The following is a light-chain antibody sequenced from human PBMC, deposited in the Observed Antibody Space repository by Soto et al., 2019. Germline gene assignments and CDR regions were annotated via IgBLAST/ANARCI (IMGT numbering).Light chain of an antibody. J-gene: IGLJ1*01. CDR1: SSDVGGYNY. CDR2: DVS. V-gene: IGLV2-14*01. Sequence: QSALTQPASVSGSPGQSITISCTGTSSDVGGYNYVSWYQQHPGKAPKLMIYDVSNRPSGVSNRFSGSKSGNTASLTISGYQAEDVADYYCSSYTSSSTLLYVFGTGTKLTVL. CDR3: SSYTSSSTLLYV.